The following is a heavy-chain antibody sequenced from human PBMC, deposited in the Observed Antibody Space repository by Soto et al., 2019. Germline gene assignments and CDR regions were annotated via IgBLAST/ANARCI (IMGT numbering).Heavy chain of an antibody. D-gene: IGHD3-3*01. CDR2: IGEGGFST. V-gene: IGHV3-23*01. J-gene: IGHJ6*02. CDR1: GFTFSTYA. Sequence: PGGSLRLSCAASGFTFSTYAMSWVRQAPGKGLEWVSVIGEGGFSTQYADSVKGRFTISRDNSKNTLYLQMNSLRAEDTAVYYCAKDRDYDFWSGYFYYYYYGMDVWGQGTTVTVSS. CDR3: AKDRDYDFWSGYFYYYYYGMDV.